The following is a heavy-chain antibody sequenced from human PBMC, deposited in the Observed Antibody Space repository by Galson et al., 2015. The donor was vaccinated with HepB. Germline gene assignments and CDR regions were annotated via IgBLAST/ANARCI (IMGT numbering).Heavy chain of an antibody. J-gene: IGHJ6*02. V-gene: IGHV3-48*04. CDR3: ARDRGGSGSYLSYYSGMDV. CDR2: ISSSSSTT. CDR1: GFTFSSYN. Sequence: LRLSCAASGFTFSSYNMNWVRQAPGKGLEWVSYISSSSSTTYYADSVKGRFTISRDNAKNSLYLQMNSLRAEDTAVYYCARDRGGSGSYLSYYSGMDVWGQGTTVTVSS. D-gene: IGHD3-10*01.